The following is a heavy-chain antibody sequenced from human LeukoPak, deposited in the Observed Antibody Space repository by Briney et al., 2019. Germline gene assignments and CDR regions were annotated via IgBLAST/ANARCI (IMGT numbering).Heavy chain of an antibody. CDR3: AGLNAWYFDY. CDR1: GFAFNTYA. J-gene: IGHJ4*02. V-gene: IGHV3-23*01. D-gene: IGHD3-16*01. CDR2: ISGSGGST. Sequence: PGGSLRLSCAASGFAFNTYAMNWVRQAPGKGLEWVSAISGSGGSTYYADSVKGRFTISRDNSKNTLYLQMNSLRAEDTAVYYCAGLNAWYFDYWGQGTLVTVSS.